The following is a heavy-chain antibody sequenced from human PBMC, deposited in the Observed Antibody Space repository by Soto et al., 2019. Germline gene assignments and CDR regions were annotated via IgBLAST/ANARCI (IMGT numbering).Heavy chain of an antibody. D-gene: IGHD4-17*01. V-gene: IGHV3-74*01. CDR1: GFTFRSHR. J-gene: IGHJ4*02. Sequence: EVQLVESGGGLVQPGGSLRVSCAASGFTFRSHRIHWVRQAPGKGLEWVSRIDTDGGGTSYADSVKGRFTISTDNAETTVYLQMNGLRVEDTAVYYCATVFDVWGQGTLVTVSS. CDR3: ATVFDV. CDR2: IDTDGGGT.